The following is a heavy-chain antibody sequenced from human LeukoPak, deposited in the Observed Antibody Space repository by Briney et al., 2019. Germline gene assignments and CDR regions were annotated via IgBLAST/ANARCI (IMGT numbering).Heavy chain of an antibody. J-gene: IGHJ4*02. Sequence: SETLSLTCTVSGGSISSGGYYWSWIRQHPGKGLEWIGYIYYSGSTYYNPSLKSRVTISVDTSKNQFSLKLSSVTAADTAVYYCARGRPASSGWYRWGFDYWGQGTLVTVSS. V-gene: IGHV4-31*03. CDR3: ARGRPASSGWYRWGFDY. CDR1: GGSISSGGYY. CDR2: IYYSGST. D-gene: IGHD6-19*01.